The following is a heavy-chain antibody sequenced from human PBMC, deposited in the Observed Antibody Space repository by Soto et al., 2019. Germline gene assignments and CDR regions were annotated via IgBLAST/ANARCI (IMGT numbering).Heavy chain of an antibody. D-gene: IGHD3-3*01. CDR2: ISGSGGST. J-gene: IGHJ4*02. V-gene: IGHV3-23*01. CDR1: GFTFSSYA. Sequence: PGGSLRLSCAASGFTFSSYAMSWVRQAPGKGPEWVSDISGSGGSTYYADSVRGRFTIFRDNAKNTVFLRMTSLRAEDTAVYYCAKKKPPGVVGFDCWGQGSLVTVSS. CDR3: AKKKPPGVVGFDC.